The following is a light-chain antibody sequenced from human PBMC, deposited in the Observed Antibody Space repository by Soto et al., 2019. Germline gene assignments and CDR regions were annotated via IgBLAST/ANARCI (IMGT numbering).Light chain of an antibody. CDR2: GAS. J-gene: IGKJ4*02. V-gene: IGKV3-20*01. CDR3: QQYGSSGT. CDR1: QSVSSSY. Sequence: EIVLTQSPGTLSLSPWERATLSCRASQSVSSSYLAWYQQKPGQAPRLLIYGASSRATGIPDRFSGSGSGTDFTLTISRLEPEDFAVYYCQQYGSSGTFGRGTKV.